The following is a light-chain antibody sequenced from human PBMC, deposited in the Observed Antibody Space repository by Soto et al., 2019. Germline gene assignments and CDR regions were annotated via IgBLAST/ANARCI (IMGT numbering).Light chain of an antibody. Sequence: DIQMTQSPPSLSASVGDRVTITCQASQDIDNYLNWYQQKPGKAPKLLIYDVSTLKIGVSPRFSGSGSGTDFTFTISSLLPEDVATYYCQQYDDLVTFGQGTRLDI. V-gene: IGKV1-33*01. J-gene: IGKJ5*01. CDR3: QQYDDLVT. CDR2: DVS. CDR1: QDIDNY.